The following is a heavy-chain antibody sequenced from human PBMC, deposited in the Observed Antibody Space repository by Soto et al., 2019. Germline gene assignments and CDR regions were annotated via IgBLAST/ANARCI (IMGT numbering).Heavy chain of an antibody. V-gene: IGHV4-39*01. CDR3: ASGIAVAGTQNYYYYYGMDV. J-gene: IGHJ6*02. CDR1: GGSISSSSYY. D-gene: IGHD6-19*01. CDR2: IYYSGST. Sequence: SETLSLTCTVSGGSISSSSYYWGWIRQPPGKGLEWIGSIYYSGSTYYNPSLKSRVTISVDTSKNQFSLKLSSVTAADTAVYYCASGIAVAGTQNYYYYYGMDVWGQGTTVTVSS.